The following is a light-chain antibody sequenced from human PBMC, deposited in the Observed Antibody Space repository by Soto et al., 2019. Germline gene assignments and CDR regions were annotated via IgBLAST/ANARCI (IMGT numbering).Light chain of an antibody. J-gene: IGKJ2*01. V-gene: IGKV3-15*01. CDR1: QSVSSN. CDR3: QQYNDWPYT. CDR2: GAS. Sequence: EIVMTQSPATLSVSPGERATLSCRASQSVSSNLAWYQQKPGQAPRLLIYGASTRATGLSARFSGSGSGTEFTLTIRSLQSEDFAVYFCQQYNDWPYTFGQGTKLEIK.